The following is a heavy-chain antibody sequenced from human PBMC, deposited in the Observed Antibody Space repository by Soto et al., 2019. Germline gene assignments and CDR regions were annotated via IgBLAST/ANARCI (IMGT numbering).Heavy chain of an antibody. J-gene: IGHJ4*02. V-gene: IGHV4-38-2*01. CDR1: GYSISSGYD. D-gene: IGHD3-16*01. Sequence: SETLSLTCAVSGYSISSGYDWGWIRQPPGKGLEWIGGIYHSGTTYYNPSLKSRVTISVDTSKNQFSLKLNSVTAADTAVYYCARRGGAGLDYWGQGTLVTVSS. CDR3: ARRGGAGLDY. CDR2: IYHSGTT.